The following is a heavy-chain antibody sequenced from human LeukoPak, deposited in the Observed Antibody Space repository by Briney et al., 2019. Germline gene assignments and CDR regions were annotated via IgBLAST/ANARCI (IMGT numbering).Heavy chain of an antibody. J-gene: IGHJ6*03. Sequence: SETLSLTCTVSGYSISSGYYWGWIRQPPGKGLEWIGSIYHSGSTYYNPSLKSRVTISVDTSKNQFSLKLSSVTAADTAVCYCARVRQQLTYYYYMDVWGKGTTVTVSS. D-gene: IGHD6-13*01. CDR2: IYHSGST. CDR1: GYSISSGYY. V-gene: IGHV4-38-2*02. CDR3: ARVRQQLTYYYYMDV.